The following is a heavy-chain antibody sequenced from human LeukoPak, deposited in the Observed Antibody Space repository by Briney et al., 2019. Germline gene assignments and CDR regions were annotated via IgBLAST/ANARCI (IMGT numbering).Heavy chain of an antibody. J-gene: IGHJ5*02. Sequence: GGSLRLSCTVSGFTVSSNSMSWVRQAPGKGLEWVSFIYSDNTRYSDSVKGRFTISRDNSKNTLYLQMNSLRAEDTAVYYCAGGYCSGGSCYDWFDPWGQGTLVTVSS. CDR3: AGGYCSGGSCYDWFDP. CDR1: GFTVSSNS. V-gene: IGHV3-53*01. D-gene: IGHD2-15*01. CDR2: IYSDNT.